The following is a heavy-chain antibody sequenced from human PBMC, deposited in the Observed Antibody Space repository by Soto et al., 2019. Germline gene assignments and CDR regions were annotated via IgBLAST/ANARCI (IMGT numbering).Heavy chain of an antibody. V-gene: IGHV1-69*13. J-gene: IGHJ6*02. CDR1: VGTFSSYA. CDR3: TRHWGTSGFWSASTYYYGMDV. Sequence: SVKVSCKASVGTFSSYAINWGRQAPGQGLEWMGGIIPIFGTANYAQKFQGRVTITADESTSTAYMELSSLRSEDTAVYYCTRHWGTSGFWSASTYYYGMDVWG. D-gene: IGHD3-3*01. CDR2: IIPIFGTA.